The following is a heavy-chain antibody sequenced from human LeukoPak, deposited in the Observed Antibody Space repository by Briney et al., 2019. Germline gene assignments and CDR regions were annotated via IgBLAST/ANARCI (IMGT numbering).Heavy chain of an antibody. CDR2: INHSGST. Sequence: SPSETLSLTRAVYGGSFSGYYWSWIRQPPGKGLEWIGEINHSGSTNYNPSLKSRVTISVDTSKNQFSLKLSSVTAADTAVYYCARASRNYDILTGRGGSDYWGQGTLVTVSS. D-gene: IGHD3-9*01. CDR1: GGSFSGYY. V-gene: IGHV4-34*01. J-gene: IGHJ4*02. CDR3: ARASRNYDILTGRGGSDY.